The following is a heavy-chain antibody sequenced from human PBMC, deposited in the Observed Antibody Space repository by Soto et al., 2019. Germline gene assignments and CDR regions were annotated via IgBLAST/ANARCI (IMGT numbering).Heavy chain of an antibody. Sequence: QVRLVHSETEVKKPGASVNVSCKASGYTFTSYTISWVRQAPGQGLEWMGWISANNGNTEFAQKFQDRLTMIADTTTSTAYLELRNLRPDDTAVYYCARSIPGFDPWGQGTLVAGSS. CDR2: ISANNGNT. V-gene: IGHV1-18*01. CDR3: ARSIPGFDP. CDR1: GYTFTSYT. J-gene: IGHJ5*02.